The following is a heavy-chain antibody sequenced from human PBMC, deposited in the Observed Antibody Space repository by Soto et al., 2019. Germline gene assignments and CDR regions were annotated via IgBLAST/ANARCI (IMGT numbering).Heavy chain of an antibody. V-gene: IGHV4-61*01. CDR1: GGSVSSGSYY. D-gene: IGHD1-26*01. CDR3: ARELRGRHFDY. CDR2: IYYSGST. Sequence: PSETLSLTCTVSGGSVSSGSYYWSWIRQPPGKGLEWIGYIYYSGSTNYNPSLKSRVTISVDTSKNQFSLKLSSVTAADTAVYYCARELRGRHFDYWGQGTLVTVSS. J-gene: IGHJ4*02.